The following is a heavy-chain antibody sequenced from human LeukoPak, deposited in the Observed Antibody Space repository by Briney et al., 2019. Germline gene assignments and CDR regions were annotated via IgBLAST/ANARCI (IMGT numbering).Heavy chain of an antibody. CDR2: IGANTGTT. V-gene: IGHV3-23*01. J-gene: IGHJ4*02. Sequence: PGGSLRLSCTASGFTFSSYAMSWVRQAPGKGLEWVSSIGANTGTTYYADSVKGRFTISRDNSKNTLYLQMNSLRTEDTAVYYCAPLAVPAANSLDYWGQGTLVTVSS. CDR3: APLAVPAANSLDY. CDR1: GFTFSSYA. D-gene: IGHD2-2*01.